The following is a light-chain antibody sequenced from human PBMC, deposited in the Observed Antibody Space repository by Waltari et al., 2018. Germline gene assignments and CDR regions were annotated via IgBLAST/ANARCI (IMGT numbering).Light chain of an antibody. CDR1: KLGDKY. J-gene: IGLJ2*01. CDR2: QHN. Sequence: SYELTQPPSVSVSPGQTASITCSGDKLGDKYACWYQQKPGQSPVLVIYQHNKRPSGIPERFSGSSSGNTATLTISGTQAMDEADYYCQAWDSSTVIFGVGTKLTVL. CDR3: QAWDSSTVI. V-gene: IGLV3-1*01.